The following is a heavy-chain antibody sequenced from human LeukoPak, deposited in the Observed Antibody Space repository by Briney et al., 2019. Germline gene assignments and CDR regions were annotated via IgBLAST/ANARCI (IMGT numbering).Heavy chain of an antibody. D-gene: IGHD3-22*01. Sequence: ASVKVSCKVSGYTLTELSMHWVRQAPGKGLEWMGGFDPEDGETIYAQKFQGRVTMTEDTSTDTAYMELSSLRSEDTAVYYCAARRDYYDSSGYLPLDYWGQGTLVTVSS. CDR1: GYTLTELS. V-gene: IGHV1-24*01. J-gene: IGHJ4*02. CDR3: AARRDYYDSSGYLPLDY. CDR2: FDPEDGET.